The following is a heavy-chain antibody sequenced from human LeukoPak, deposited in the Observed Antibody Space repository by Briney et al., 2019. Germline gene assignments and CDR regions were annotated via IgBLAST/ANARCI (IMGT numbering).Heavy chain of an antibody. J-gene: IGHJ6*02. Sequence: PGGSLRLSCAASRFTFSSYAMHWVRQAPGKGLEWVAVISYDGRDEQYADSVKGRFTISRDNPKNTLYLQMDSLRGEDTAVYYCAKDAQYHYNSGSRQRYYYYGMDVWGQGTTVTVSS. V-gene: IGHV3-30*18. D-gene: IGHD3-10*01. CDR3: AKDAQYHYNSGSRQRYYYYGMDV. CDR2: ISYDGRDE. CDR1: RFTFSSYA.